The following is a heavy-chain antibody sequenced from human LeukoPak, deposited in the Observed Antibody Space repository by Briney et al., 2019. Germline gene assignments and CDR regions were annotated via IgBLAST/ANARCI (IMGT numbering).Heavy chain of an antibody. J-gene: IGHJ4*02. V-gene: IGHV3-7*01. CDR1: GFTFSSYW. D-gene: IGHD3-10*01. Sequence: PGGSLRLSCAASGFTFSSYWMSWVRQAPGKGLEWVANIKQDGSEKYYVDSVKGRFTISRDNAKNSLYLQMNSLRAEDTAVYYCARRYEVRGVIKFDYWGQGTLVTVSS. CDR3: ARRYEVRGVIKFDY. CDR2: IKQDGSEK.